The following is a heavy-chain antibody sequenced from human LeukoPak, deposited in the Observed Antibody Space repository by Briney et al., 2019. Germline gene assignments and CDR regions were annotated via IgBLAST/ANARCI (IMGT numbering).Heavy chain of an antibody. CDR1: GFTFSDYY. CDR3: ARDLQRGSGRNTGHILQDF. Sequence: GGSLRLSSAASGFTFSDYYMSWIRRAPGKGLEGCSCISNSGSTIYYADSVKGRFTISRDNAKNSLYQQMNSLRAEDTALYYCARDLQRGSGRNTGHILQDFWGQGTLVTVSS. J-gene: IGHJ4*02. D-gene: IGHD3-10*01. CDR2: ISNSGSTI. V-gene: IGHV3-11*01.